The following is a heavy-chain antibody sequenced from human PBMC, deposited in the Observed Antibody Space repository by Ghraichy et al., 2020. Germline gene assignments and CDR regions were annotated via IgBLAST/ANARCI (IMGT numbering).Heavy chain of an antibody. V-gene: IGHV3-23*01. D-gene: IGHD2-2*01. Sequence: GGSLRLSCAASGFTFSSYAMSWVRQAPGKGLEWVSAISGSGGSTYYADSVKGRFTISRDNSKNTLYLQMNSLRAEDTAVYYCAKGRIVVVPAAYWYFDLWGRGTLVTVSS. CDR1: GFTFSSYA. CDR3: AKGRIVVVPAAYWYFDL. J-gene: IGHJ2*01. CDR2: ISGSGGST.